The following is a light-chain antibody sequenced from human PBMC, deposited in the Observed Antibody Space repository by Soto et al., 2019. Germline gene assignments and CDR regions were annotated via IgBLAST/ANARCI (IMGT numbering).Light chain of an antibody. CDR2: WAS. Sequence: DIVMTQSPDSLAVSLGERATINCKSSQRVLSSSNNENYLSWYQQKPGQPPKLLINWASTRESGVPVRFSGSGSGTDFTLTISSLQDEDVAVYYCQQYYSSPLTFGQGTKVEIK. CDR3: QQYYSSPLT. V-gene: IGKV4-1*01. J-gene: IGKJ1*01. CDR1: QRVLSSSNNENY.